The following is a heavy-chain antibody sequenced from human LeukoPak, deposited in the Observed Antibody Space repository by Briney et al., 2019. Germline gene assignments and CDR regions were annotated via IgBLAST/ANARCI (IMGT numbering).Heavy chain of an antibody. CDR2: ISSASTI. CDR1: GFTFSSYE. CDR3: AREGGHGGDFDF. J-gene: IGHJ4*02. V-gene: IGHV3-48*03. D-gene: IGHD3-10*01. Sequence: GGSLRLSCAASGFTFSSYEMNWVRQAPGKGLEWVSYISSASTIYYADSVKGRFTISRDNAKNSLYLQMNSLRAEDTAVYYCAREGGHGGDFDFWGQGTLVTVRS.